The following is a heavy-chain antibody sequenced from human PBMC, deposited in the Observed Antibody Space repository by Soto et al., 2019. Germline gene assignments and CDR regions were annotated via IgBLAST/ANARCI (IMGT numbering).Heavy chain of an antibody. Sequence: SETLSLTCSITGGSFSRPGSYWGWMRQIPGRGLEWIGHVFNIETTRYTLPLRTRLTMTRDTSLSTTYMELTSLTSDDTAVYYCAREHAGFGDYWGPGTLVTVSS. CDR3: AREHAGFGDY. V-gene: IGHV4-31*03. CDR2: VFNIETT. CDR1: GGSFSRPGSY. J-gene: IGHJ4*02. D-gene: IGHD3-16*01.